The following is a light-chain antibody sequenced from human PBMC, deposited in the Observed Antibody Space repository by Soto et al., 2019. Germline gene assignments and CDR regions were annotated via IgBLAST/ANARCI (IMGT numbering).Light chain of an antibody. CDR2: LGS. J-gene: IGKJ1*01. CDR1: QSLLHSNGYNY. Sequence: DIVMTQSPLSLPVTPGEPASISCRSSQSLLHSNGYNYLDWYLQKPGQSPQLLIYLGSNRASGVPDRFSGSGLGTDFTLKISRVEAEDVGVYYCIQPLQSSTFGQGTKVEIK. CDR3: IQPLQSST. V-gene: IGKV2-28*01.